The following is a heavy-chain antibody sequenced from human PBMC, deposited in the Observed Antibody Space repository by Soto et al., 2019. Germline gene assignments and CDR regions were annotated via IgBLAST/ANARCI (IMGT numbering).Heavy chain of an antibody. Sequence: GGSLRLSCAASGFTFSSYGMHWVRQAPGKGLEWVAVIWYDGSNKYYADSVKGRFTISRDNSKNTLYLKMNSLRAEDTAVYYCARDETPGRYGMDVWGQGTTVTVSS. D-gene: IGHD1-26*01. CDR3: ARDETPGRYGMDV. V-gene: IGHV3-33*01. CDR1: GFTFSSYG. J-gene: IGHJ6*02. CDR2: IWYDGSNK.